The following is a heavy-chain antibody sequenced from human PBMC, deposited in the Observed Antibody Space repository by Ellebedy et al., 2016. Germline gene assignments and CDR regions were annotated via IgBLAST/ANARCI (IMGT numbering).Heavy chain of an antibody. CDR3: ARGDGLNYRDTCDI. CDR2: INTDGSSA. CDR1: GFTFSTYW. D-gene: IGHD5-24*01. Sequence: GESLKISXAASGFTFSTYWMHWVRQAPGKGLVWVSRINTDGSSATYADSVKGRFTISRDNAKNTLYLQMNSLRAEDTAVYYCARGDGLNYRDTCDIWGQGTMVTFSS. V-gene: IGHV3-74*01. J-gene: IGHJ3*02.